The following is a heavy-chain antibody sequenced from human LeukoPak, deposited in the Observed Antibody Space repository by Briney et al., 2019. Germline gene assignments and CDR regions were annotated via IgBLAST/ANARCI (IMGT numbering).Heavy chain of an antibody. D-gene: IGHD3-10*01. Sequence: PGGSLRLSCAASGFTFSSYLMSWVRQAPGKVLEWVANIKQDGSEKYYVDSVKGRFTISRDNAKNSLYLQMNSLRAEDTAVYYCARSRGDYWGQGTLVTVSS. V-gene: IGHV3-7*01. CDR3: ARSRGDY. J-gene: IGHJ4*02. CDR2: IKQDGSEK. CDR1: GFTFSSYL.